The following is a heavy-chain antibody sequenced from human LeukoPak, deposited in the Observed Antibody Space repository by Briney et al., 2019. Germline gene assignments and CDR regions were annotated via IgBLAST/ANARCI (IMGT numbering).Heavy chain of an antibody. D-gene: IGHD2-15*01. CDR3: VRLATLTTTDY. V-gene: IGHV5-51*01. J-gene: IGHJ4*02. Sequence: GESLKISCQGSGSTFTSHWIGWVRQMPGKGLEWMGIIYPGDSDTKYSPSFRGQVTMSVDKSVSTAYLQWSSLKASDTATYYCVRLATLTTTDYWGQGTLVTVSS. CDR1: GSTFTSHW. CDR2: IYPGDSDT.